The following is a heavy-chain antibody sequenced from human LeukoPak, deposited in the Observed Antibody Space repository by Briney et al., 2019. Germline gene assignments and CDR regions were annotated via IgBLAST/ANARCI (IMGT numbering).Heavy chain of an antibody. Sequence: GEALRLSCAASGFSFDDYGLTWVRQAPGKGLEWVSGINWNGDSTDYADSVKGRFTISRDNAKNSLYLQMNSLRAEDTALYYCARDLRVVITGSFDSWGQGTLVTVSS. V-gene: IGHV3-20*04. J-gene: IGHJ4*02. D-gene: IGHD3-22*01. CDR3: ARDLRVVITGSFDS. CDR1: GFSFDDYG. CDR2: INWNGDST.